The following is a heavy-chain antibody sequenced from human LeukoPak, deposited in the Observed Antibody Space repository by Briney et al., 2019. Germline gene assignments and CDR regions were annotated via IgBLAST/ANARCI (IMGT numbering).Heavy chain of an antibody. J-gene: IGHJ6*03. CDR2: IYTSGST. Sequence: SQTLSLTCTVSGGSISSGSYYWSWIRQPAGKGLEWIGRIYTSGSTNYNPSLRSRVTISVDTSKNQFSLKLSSVTAADTAVYYCARARGYCSSTSCTYYYYYMDVRGKGTTVTVSS. V-gene: IGHV4-61*02. CDR1: GGSISSGSYY. CDR3: ARARGYCSSTSCTYYYYYMDV. D-gene: IGHD2-2*01.